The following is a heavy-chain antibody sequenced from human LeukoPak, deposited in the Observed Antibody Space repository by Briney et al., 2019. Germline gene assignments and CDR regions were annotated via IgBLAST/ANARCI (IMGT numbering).Heavy chain of an antibody. J-gene: IGHJ4*02. CDR3: AKDSGDYTFDY. V-gene: IGHV3-23*01. CDR2: ISGSGGST. CDR1: GFTFCCYA. Sequence: GGSLRLSCSASGFTFCCYAMSWVRQAPGKGLEWVSAISGSGGSTYYAESVKGRFTITRDNSKNTLYLQMNSLRAEDTAVYYCAKDSGDYTFDYWGQGTLVTVSS. D-gene: IGHD2-21*02.